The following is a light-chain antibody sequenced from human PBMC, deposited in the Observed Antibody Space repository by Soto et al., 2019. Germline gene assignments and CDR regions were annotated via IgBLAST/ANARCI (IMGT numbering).Light chain of an antibody. CDR3: QQYGSSPPWT. V-gene: IGKV3-15*01. J-gene: IGKJ1*01. CDR1: QSVSSN. Sequence: EIVMTQSPATLSVSPGERVTLSCRASQSVSSNLAWYQQKPGQSPRLLIYGASTRATGIPARFSGSGSGTEFTLTISSLQSEDFAVYYCQQYGSSPPWTFGQGTRVEIK. CDR2: GAS.